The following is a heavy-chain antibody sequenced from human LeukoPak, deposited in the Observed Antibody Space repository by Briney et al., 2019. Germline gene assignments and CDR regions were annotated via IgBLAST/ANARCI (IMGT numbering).Heavy chain of an antibody. CDR1: GFTFSSYA. CDR2: ISGSGGST. V-gene: IGHV3-23*01. J-gene: IGHJ3*02. Sequence: GGSLRLSCAASGFTFSSYAMSWVRQAPGKGLEWVSAISGSGGSTYYADSVKGRFTISRDNSKNTLFLQMNSLRAEDTAVYYCGRSSSWLDALDIWGQGTMVTVSS. CDR3: GRSSSWLDALDI. D-gene: IGHD6-13*01.